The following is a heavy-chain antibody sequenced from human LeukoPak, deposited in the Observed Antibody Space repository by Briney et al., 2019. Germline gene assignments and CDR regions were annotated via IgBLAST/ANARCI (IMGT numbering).Heavy chain of an antibody. V-gene: IGHV1-8*01. CDR1: GFTFTSHD. CDR3: ARGPPNWGYDY. J-gene: IGHJ4*02. D-gene: IGHD7-27*01. Sequence: GSVKVSCKTSGFTFTSHDFNWVRQATGQRPEWMGWMSPNSGDTGYAQKFQDRVTMTRNTSISTAYIELSSLRSDDTAVYYCARGPPNWGYDYWGPGTLVTVSS. CDR2: MSPNSGDT.